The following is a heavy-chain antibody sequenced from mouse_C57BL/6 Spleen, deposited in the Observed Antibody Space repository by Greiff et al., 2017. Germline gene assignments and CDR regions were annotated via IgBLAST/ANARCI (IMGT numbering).Heavy chain of an antibody. V-gene: IGHV2-5*01. Sequence: QVQLKQSGPGLVQPSQSLSITCTVSGFSLTSYGVHWVRQSPGKGLEWLGVIWRGGSTDYNAAFMSRLSITKDNSKSQVFFKMNSLQADDTAIYYCAKTSGSSYGYWYFDVWGTGTTVTVSS. CDR1: GFSLTSYG. D-gene: IGHD1-1*01. CDR2: IWRGGST. J-gene: IGHJ1*03. CDR3: AKTSGSSYGYWYFDV.